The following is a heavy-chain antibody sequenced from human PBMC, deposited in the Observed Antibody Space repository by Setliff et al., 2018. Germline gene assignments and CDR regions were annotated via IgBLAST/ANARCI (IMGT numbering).Heavy chain of an antibody. CDR2: IQEDGGQE. CDR1: GFTFSSYW. D-gene: IGHD3-22*01. Sequence: TGGSLRLSCAASGFTFSSYWMTWVRQAPGKGLEWVANIQEDGGQENYVDSVKGRYTISRDNTENSVFLQMNSLRVEDTAVYYCARDESPQDSLDSKTYYYDALDVWGQGTMVTVSS. V-gene: IGHV3-7*01. CDR3: ARDESPQDSLDSKTYYYDALDV. J-gene: IGHJ3*01.